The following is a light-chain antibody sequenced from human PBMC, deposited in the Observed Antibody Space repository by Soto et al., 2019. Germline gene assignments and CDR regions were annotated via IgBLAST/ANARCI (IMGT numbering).Light chain of an antibody. CDR1: QSVSSNY. Sequence: EIVLTQSPGTLSLSPGERATLSCRASQSVSSNYLVWYQQKPGQPPRLLIYGASSRATGIPDRFSGSGSGTDFTLTISRLEPEDFALYYCQQFGSSPPWTFGQGTKVEIE. CDR2: GAS. J-gene: IGKJ1*01. CDR3: QQFGSSPPWT. V-gene: IGKV3-20*01.